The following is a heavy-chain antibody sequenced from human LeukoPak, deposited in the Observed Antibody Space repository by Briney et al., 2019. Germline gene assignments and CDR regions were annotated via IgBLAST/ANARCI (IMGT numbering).Heavy chain of an antibody. CDR2: IYYSGST. V-gene: IGHV4-31*03. D-gene: IGHD4-23*01. J-gene: IGHJ4*02. Sequence: SQTLSLTCTVSGGSISGGGYYWSWIRQHPGTGLEWIGYIYYSGSTYYNPSLKSRVTISVDTSKNQFSLKLSSVTAADTAVYYCVGYGGNSLFVYWGQGTLVTVSS. CDR1: GGSISGGGYY. CDR3: VGYGGNSLFVY.